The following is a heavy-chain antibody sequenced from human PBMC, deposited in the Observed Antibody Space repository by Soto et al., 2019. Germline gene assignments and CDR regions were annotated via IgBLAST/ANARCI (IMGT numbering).Heavy chain of an antibody. J-gene: IGHJ6*02. Sequence: SETLSLTCTVTGGAISGYYWTWIRQPPGKGPEWIGYVYYAGATNYNPSLESRVTISPDTSRNQFSLNLRSVTAADTAVYYCARVMGDWGTYYYYYGMDVWGQGTTVTVSS. V-gene: IGHV4-59*01. CDR2: VYYAGAT. CDR1: GGAISGYY. CDR3: ARVMGDWGTYYYYYGMDV. D-gene: IGHD3-16*01.